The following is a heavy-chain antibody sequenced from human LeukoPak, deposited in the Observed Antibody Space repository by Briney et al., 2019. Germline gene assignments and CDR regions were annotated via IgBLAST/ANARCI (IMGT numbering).Heavy chain of an antibody. CDR2: ISSSGSTI. CDR1: GFTFSDYY. Sequence: GGSLRLSCAASGFTFSDYYMSWIRQAPGKGLEWVSYISSSGSTIYYADSVKGRFTISRDNSKNTLYLQMNSLRAEDTAVYYCARVVDSGSPVDYWGQGTLVTVSS. D-gene: IGHD1-26*01. CDR3: ARVVDSGSPVDY. J-gene: IGHJ4*02. V-gene: IGHV3-11*04.